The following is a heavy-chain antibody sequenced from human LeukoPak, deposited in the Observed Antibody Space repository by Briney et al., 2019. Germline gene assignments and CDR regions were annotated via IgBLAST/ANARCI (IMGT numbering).Heavy chain of an antibody. D-gene: IGHD3-10*01. CDR2: MNPNSGNI. J-gene: IGHJ4*02. CDR1: GYTFTSYD. V-gene: IGHV1-8*03. Sequence: ASVKVSCKASGYTFTSYDINWVRQATGQGLEWMGWMNPNSGNIGYAQKFQGRVTITRNTSISTAYMELSSLRSEDTAVYYCARGSWFGELLPDYWGQGTLVTVSS. CDR3: ARGSWFGELLPDY.